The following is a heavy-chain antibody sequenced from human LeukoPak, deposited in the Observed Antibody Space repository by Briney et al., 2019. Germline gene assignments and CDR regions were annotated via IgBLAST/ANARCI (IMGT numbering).Heavy chain of an antibody. Sequence: GGSLRLSCAASGFTFSSYAMSWVRQAPGKGLEWVSAISGSGGSTYYADSVKGRFTISRDNSKNTLYLQMSSLRAEDTAVYYCAKGGSGYSYGEPDYWGQGNLVTVS. CDR3: AKGGSGYSYGEPDY. CDR2: ISGSGGST. D-gene: IGHD5-18*01. J-gene: IGHJ4*02. CDR1: GFTFSSYA. V-gene: IGHV3-23*01.